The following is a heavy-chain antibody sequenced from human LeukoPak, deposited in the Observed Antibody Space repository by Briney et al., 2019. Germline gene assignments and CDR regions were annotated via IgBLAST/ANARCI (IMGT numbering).Heavy chain of an antibody. Sequence: SETLSLTCTVSGGSISIYYWSRIRQPAGKGLEWIGRIYTSGSTNYNPSLKSRVTISVDKSKNQFSLKLSSVTAADTAVYYCARGGAVAGTRGSYYYYYYYMDVWGKGTTVTVSS. CDR3: ARGGAVAGTRGSYYYYYYYMDV. CDR1: GGSISIYY. V-gene: IGHV4-4*07. J-gene: IGHJ6*03. D-gene: IGHD6-19*01. CDR2: IYTSGST.